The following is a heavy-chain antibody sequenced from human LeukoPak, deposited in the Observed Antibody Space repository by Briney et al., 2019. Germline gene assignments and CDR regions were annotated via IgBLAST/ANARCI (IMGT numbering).Heavy chain of an antibody. CDR3: ARSVSSSSHYYYYYGMDV. CDR1: GFTFSSYG. V-gene: IGHV3-33*01. D-gene: IGHD6-6*01. J-gene: IGHJ6*02. CDR2: IWYDGSNK. Sequence: SGGSLRLSCAASGFTFSSYGMRWVRQAPGKGLEWVAVIWYDGSNKYYADSVKGRFTISRDNSKNTLYLQMNSLRAEDTAVYYCARSVSSSSHYYYYYGMDVWGQGTTVTVSS.